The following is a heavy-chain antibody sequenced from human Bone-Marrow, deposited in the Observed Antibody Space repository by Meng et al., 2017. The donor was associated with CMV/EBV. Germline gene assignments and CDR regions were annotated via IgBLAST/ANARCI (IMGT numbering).Heavy chain of an antibody. V-gene: IGHV4-31*02. CDR2: IYYSGNT. J-gene: IGHJ5*02. CDR3: AIRYYNRERWLQLGWFDP. Sequence: ISSGGCYWSWSGQQAGKSLEWSGYIYYSGNTDYNPSLKSRVTISVDTSKNQFSLKLSSVTAADTAVYYCAIRYYNRERWLQLGWFDPWGQGTLVTVSS. D-gene: IGHD5-24*01. CDR1: ISSGGCY.